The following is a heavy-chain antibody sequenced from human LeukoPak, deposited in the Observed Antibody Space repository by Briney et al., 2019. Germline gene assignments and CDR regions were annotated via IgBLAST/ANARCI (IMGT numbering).Heavy chain of an antibody. CDR1: GGTFSSYA. J-gene: IGHJ3*02. D-gene: IGHD3-10*01. CDR3: ASQPGARAFDI. Sequence: SVKVSCKASGGTFSSYAISWVRQAPGQGLGWMGGIILIFGTANYAQKFQGRGTITEDESTSTAYMELSSLRSEDTAVYYCASQPGARAFDIWGQGTMVTVSS. CDR2: IILIFGTA. V-gene: IGHV1-69*01.